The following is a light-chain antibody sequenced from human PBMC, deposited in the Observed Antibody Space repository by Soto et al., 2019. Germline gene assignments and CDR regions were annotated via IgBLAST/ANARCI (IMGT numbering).Light chain of an antibody. V-gene: IGKV1-5*01. J-gene: IGKJ5*01. CDR1: QSISSW. Sequence: DIQMTQSPSTLSASVGDRVTITCRASQSISSWLAWYQQKPGKAPNLLIYDASSLESGVPSRFSGSGSGTEFTLTISNLQPDDFATYYCQQSYSTPITFGQGTRLEI. CDR2: DAS. CDR3: QQSYSTPIT.